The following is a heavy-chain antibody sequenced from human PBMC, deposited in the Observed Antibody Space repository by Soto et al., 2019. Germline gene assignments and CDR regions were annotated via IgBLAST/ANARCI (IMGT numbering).Heavy chain of an antibody. CDR3: AKDMDSHGGNDAFDI. J-gene: IGHJ3*02. D-gene: IGHD2-15*01. CDR1: GFTFDDYP. CDR2: ISWDGGSR. V-gene: IGHV3-43D*04. Sequence: PGGSLRLSCAASGFTFDDYPMHWVRQPPGKGLEWVSLISWDGGSRYYAGSVKGRFTISRDNSKNSLYLQMNSLRAEETALYYCAKDMDSHGGNDAFDIWGQGTMVTVSS.